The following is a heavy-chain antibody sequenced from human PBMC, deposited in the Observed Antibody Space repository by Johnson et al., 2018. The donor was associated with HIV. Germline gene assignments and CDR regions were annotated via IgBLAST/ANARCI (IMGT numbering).Heavy chain of an antibody. D-gene: IGHD6-13*01. CDR1: GFSFSSYG. CDR3: AKDWAYSSSWYDEGLAFDI. V-gene: IGHV3-33*06. Sequence: VQVVESGGGVVQPGRSLRLSCAASGFSFSSYGMHWVRQAPGKGLEWVANIWYDGINKYYADSVKGRFTISRDNSKNTLYLQMNNVRAEDTAVYYCAKDWAYSSSWYDEGLAFDIWGQGTMVTVSS. J-gene: IGHJ3*02. CDR2: IWYDGINK.